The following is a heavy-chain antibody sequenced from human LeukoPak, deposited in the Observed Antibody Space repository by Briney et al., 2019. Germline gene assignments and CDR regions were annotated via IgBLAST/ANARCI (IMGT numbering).Heavy chain of an antibody. D-gene: IGHD3-22*01. J-gene: IGHJ4*02. CDR3: ARVSYYYDSSGYSDY. Sequence: PGGSLRLPCAASGFTFSSYSMNWVRQAPGKGLEWVSSISSSSSYIYYADSVKGRFTISRDNAKNSLYLQMNSLRAEDTAVYYCARVSYYYDSSGYSDYWGQGTLVTVSS. V-gene: IGHV3-21*01. CDR2: ISSSSSYI. CDR1: GFTFSSYS.